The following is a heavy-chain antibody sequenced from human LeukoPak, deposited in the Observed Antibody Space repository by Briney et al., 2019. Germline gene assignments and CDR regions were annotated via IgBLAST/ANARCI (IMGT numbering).Heavy chain of an antibody. CDR1: GFTFSSYS. CDR2: ISSSSSYI. J-gene: IGHJ4*02. D-gene: IGHD4-17*01. Sequence: GGSLRPSCAASGFTFSSYSMNWVRQAPGKGLEWVSSISSSSSYIYYADSVKGRFTISRDNAKNSLYLQMNSLRAEDTAVYYCARESGDYGDYALDYWGQGTLVTVSS. V-gene: IGHV3-21*01. CDR3: ARESGDYGDYALDY.